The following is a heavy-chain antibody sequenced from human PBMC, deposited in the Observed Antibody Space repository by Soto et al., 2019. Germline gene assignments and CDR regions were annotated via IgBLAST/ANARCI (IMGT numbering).Heavy chain of an antibody. Sequence: SGTLSLACTVSGGSISSGGYYWSWIRQHPGKGLEGIGYIYYSGSTYYNPSLKSRVTIPVDTSKNQFSLKLSSVTAADTAVYYCARVSFSDEVWSGYYTGYYSYGMDVWGQGTTVTVSS. D-gene: IGHD3-3*01. V-gene: IGHV4-31*03. CDR3: ARVSFSDEVWSGYYTGYYSYGMDV. CDR1: GGSISSGGYY. CDR2: IYYSGST. J-gene: IGHJ6*02.